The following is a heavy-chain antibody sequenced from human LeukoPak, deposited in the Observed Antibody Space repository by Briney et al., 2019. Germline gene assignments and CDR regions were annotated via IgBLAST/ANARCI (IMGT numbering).Heavy chain of an antibody. CDR3: ASYDFWSGFFDY. CDR2: VYNSGDT. CDR1: GGSTSSDY. V-gene: IGHV4-59*08. Sequence: SETLSLTCTVSGGSTSSDYWSWIRQSPGKGLEWVGYVYNSGDTGKNPSLKSRVTILLDTSKNQCSLKLTSVGAADTAVYYCASYDFWSGFFDYWGQGTLVTVSS. D-gene: IGHD3-3*01. J-gene: IGHJ4*02.